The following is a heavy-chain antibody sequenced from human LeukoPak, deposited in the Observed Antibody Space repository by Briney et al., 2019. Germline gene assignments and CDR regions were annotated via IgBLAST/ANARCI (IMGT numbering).Heavy chain of an antibody. D-gene: IGHD3-10*01. V-gene: IGHV3-30*02. CDR1: GFTFSSYG. CDR3: AKGQRITMVRGVIITGAFDI. Sequence: GGSLRLSCAASGFTFSSYGMHWVRQAPGKGLEWVAFIRYDGSNKYYADPVKGRFTISRDNSKNTLYLQMNSLRAEDTAVYYCAKGQRITMVRGVIITGAFDIWGQGTMVTVSS. J-gene: IGHJ3*02. CDR2: IRYDGSNK.